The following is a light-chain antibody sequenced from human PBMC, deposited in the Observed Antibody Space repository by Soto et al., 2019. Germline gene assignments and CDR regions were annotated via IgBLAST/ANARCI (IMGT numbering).Light chain of an antibody. J-gene: IGLJ1*01. CDR2: DVS. CDR3: SSFTTSSNYV. Sequence: QSALTQPPSVSGSPGQSVAISCTGTSSDVGSYNRVSWYQQPPGTAPKLMIYDVSNRPSGVPDRFSGSKSGNTASLTISGLQAEDEADYYCSSFTTSSNYVFGTGTQLTVL. V-gene: IGLV2-18*02. CDR1: SSDVGSYNR.